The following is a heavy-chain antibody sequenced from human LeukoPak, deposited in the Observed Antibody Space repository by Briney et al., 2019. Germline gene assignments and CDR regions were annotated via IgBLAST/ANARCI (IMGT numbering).Heavy chain of an antibody. D-gene: IGHD5-12*01. J-gene: IGHJ5*02. Sequence: SETLSLTCTVSGGSISSSSYYWGWIRQPPGKGLEWIGSIYYSGSTYYNPSIKSRVTISVDTSKNQLSLKLSSVTAADTAVYYCARSRRVYSGFNWFDPWGQGTLVTVSS. CDR2: IYYSGST. CDR1: GGSISSSSYY. CDR3: ARSRRVYSGFNWFDP. V-gene: IGHV4-39*01.